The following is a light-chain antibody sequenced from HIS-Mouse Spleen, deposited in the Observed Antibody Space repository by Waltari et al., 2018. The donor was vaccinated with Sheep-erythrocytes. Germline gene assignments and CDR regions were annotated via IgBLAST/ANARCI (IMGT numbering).Light chain of an antibody. CDR3: QQRSNWYT. V-gene: IGKV3-11*01. CDR2: DAS. J-gene: IGKJ2*01. Sequence: EIVLTQSPATLSLSPGDRATLPCRASQSVSSYLAWYQQKPGQAPRLLIYDASNRATGIPARFSGSGSGTDFTLTISSPEPEDFAVYYCQQRSNWYTFGQGTKLEIK. CDR1: QSVSSY.